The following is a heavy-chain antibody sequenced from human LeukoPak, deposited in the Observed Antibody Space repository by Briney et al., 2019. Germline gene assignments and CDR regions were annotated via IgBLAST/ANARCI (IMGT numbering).Heavy chain of an antibody. Sequence: SETLSLTCTVSGGSISSSSYYWGWIRQPPGKGLEWIGSIYYSGSTSYNPSLKSRATISVDTSKNQFSLKLSSVTAADTAVYYCARHLWYYGSGTYLPTFDYWGQGTLVTVSS. D-gene: IGHD3-10*01. CDR3: ARHLWYYGSGTYLPTFDY. CDR1: GGSISSSSYY. CDR2: IYYSGST. J-gene: IGHJ4*02. V-gene: IGHV4-39*01.